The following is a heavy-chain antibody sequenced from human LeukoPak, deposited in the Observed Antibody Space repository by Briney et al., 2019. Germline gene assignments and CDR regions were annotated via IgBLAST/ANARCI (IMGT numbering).Heavy chain of an antibody. V-gene: IGHV4-39*01. CDR1: GGSISRSSFH. Sequence: PSETLSLTCTVSGGSISRSSFHWGWIRQPPGKGLEWIGSIYYSGRTYYNPALKSRATISVNTSKNQFSLMLISVTATDTAVYYCARVPYSRYSGSYYSDYWGQGTLVTVSS. CDR2: IYYSGRT. D-gene: IGHD1-26*01. CDR3: ARVPYSRYSGSYYSDY. J-gene: IGHJ4*02.